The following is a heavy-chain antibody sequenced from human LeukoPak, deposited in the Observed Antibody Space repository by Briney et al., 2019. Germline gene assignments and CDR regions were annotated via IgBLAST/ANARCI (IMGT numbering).Heavy chain of an antibody. CDR1: GGTFSSYA. CDR3: ARFPTLRDYYYYMDV. CDR2: IIPIFGTA. Sequence: GSSVKVSCKASGGTFSSYAISWVRQAPGQGLEWMGGIIPIFGTANYAQKLQGRVTITADESTSTAYMELSSLRSEDTAVYYCARFPTLRDYYYYMDVWGKGTTVTVSS. D-gene: IGHD3-16*01. J-gene: IGHJ6*03. V-gene: IGHV1-69*01.